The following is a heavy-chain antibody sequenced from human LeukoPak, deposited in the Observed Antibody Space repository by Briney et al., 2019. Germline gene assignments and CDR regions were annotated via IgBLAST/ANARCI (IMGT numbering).Heavy chain of an antibody. V-gene: IGHV4-59*01. CDR2: IYYSGST. D-gene: IGHD3-10*01. CDR3: ARIWFGESAFDY. J-gene: IGHJ4*02. Sequence: PSETLSLTCTVSGGSISSYYWSWIRQPPGKGLEWIGYIYYSGSTNYNPSLKSRVTISVDMSKNQFSLKLSSVTAADTAVYYCARIWFGESAFDYWGQGTLVTVSS. CDR1: GGSISSYY.